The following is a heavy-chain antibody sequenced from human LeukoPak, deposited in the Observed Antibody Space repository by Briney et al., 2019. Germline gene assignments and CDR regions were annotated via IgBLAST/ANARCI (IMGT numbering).Heavy chain of an antibody. V-gene: IGHV1-18*01. D-gene: IGHD3-10*01. CDR2: ISAYNGNT. Sequence: ASVKVSCKASGYTFTSYGISWVRQAPGQGLEWMGWISAYNGNTNYAQKLQGRVTMTTDTPMSTAYMELRSLRSDDTAVYYCARVGSGSYYNVKANFDYWGQGTLVTVSS. CDR1: GYTFTSYG. J-gene: IGHJ4*02. CDR3: ARVGSGSYYNVKANFDY.